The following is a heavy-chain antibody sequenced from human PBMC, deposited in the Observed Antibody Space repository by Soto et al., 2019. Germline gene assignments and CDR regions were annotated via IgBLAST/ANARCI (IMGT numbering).Heavy chain of an antibody. CDR2: ISYDGSNK. V-gene: IGHV3-30-3*01. CDR1: GFTFSSYA. CDR3: ARDRDSYGYYPPSLFDY. Sequence: QVQLVESGGGVVQPGRSLRLSCAASGFTFSSYAMHWVRQAPGKGLEWVAVISYDGSNKYYADSVKGRFTISRDNSKNTLYLQMNSLRAEDTAVYYCARDRDSYGYYPPSLFDYWGQGTLVTVSS. J-gene: IGHJ4*02. D-gene: IGHD5-18*01.